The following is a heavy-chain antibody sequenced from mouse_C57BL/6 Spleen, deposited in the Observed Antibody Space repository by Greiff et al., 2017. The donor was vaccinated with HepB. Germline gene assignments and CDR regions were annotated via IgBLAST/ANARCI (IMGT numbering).Heavy chain of an antibody. J-gene: IGHJ4*01. Sequence: VHLVESGPGLVQPSQSLSITCTVSGFSLTSYGVHWVRQSPGKGLEWLGVIWSGGSTDYNAAFISRLSISKDNSKSQVSFKMNSLQADDTAIYYCARGRGTNLGKYYYAMDYWGQGTSVTVSS. CDR1: GFSLTSYG. D-gene: IGHD4-1*01. CDR3: ARGRGTNLGKYYYAMDY. V-gene: IGHV2-2*01. CDR2: IWSGGST.